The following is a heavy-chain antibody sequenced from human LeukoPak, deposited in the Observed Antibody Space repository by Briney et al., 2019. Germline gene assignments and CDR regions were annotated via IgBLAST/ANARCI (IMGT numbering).Heavy chain of an antibody. J-gene: IGHJ4*02. CDR2: IYPGDSDT. CDR3: ARRSLAGFFDY. D-gene: IGHD6-19*01. CDR1: GYSFTTYW. V-gene: IGHV5-51*01. Sequence: GASLQISSKGSGYSFTTYWIGWGRQMPGKGLEWMGIIYPGDSDTKYSPSFQGQVTISVDKSISTAYLQWSSLKASDTAMYYCARRSLAGFFDYWGQGTLVTVSS.